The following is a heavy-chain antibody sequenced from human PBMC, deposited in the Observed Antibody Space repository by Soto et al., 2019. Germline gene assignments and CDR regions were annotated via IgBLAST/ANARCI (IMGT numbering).Heavy chain of an antibody. CDR2: ISGSGGST. Sequence: PGGSLRLSCVASGFPFSSYAMSWVRQTPGKGLEWVSAISGSGGSTYYADSVKGRFTISRDNSKNTLYLQMNSLRAEDTAVYYCAKGLAVAIVYGMDVWGQGTTVTVSS. D-gene: IGHD6-19*01. V-gene: IGHV3-23*01. J-gene: IGHJ6*02. CDR3: AKGLAVAIVYGMDV. CDR1: GFPFSSYA.